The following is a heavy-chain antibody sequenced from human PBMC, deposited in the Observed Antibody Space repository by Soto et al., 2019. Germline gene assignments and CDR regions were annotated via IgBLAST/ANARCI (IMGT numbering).Heavy chain of an antibody. Sequence: QVQLVESGGGVVQPGRSLRLSCAASGFTFSNFGMHWVRQAPGKGLEWVASISNDGNIKYSADSVKGRFTIARDNSKNTLHLQMNSLRSEETAVYYCAVFWGTVTAAVDAYWGQGTLGTVSS. CDR2: ISNDGNIK. CDR1: GFTFSNFG. J-gene: IGHJ4*02. CDR3: AVFWGTVTAAVDAY. V-gene: IGHV3-30*03. D-gene: IGHD6-13*01.